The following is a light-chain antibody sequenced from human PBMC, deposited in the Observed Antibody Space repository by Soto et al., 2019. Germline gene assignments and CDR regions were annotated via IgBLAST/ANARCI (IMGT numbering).Light chain of an antibody. J-gene: IGLJ1*01. CDR2: QDS. CDR3: QAWDSSTLYV. V-gene: IGLV3-1*01. CDR1: KLGDKY. Sequence: SYELTQPPSVSVSPGQTASITCSGDKLGDKYACWYQQKPGQSPVLVIYQDSKRPSGIPERFSGSNSGNTATLTISGTQAMDAADYYCQAWDSSTLYVFGTETKLTVL.